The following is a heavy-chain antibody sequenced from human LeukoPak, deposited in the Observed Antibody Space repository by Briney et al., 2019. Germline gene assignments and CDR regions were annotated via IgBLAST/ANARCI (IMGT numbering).Heavy chain of an antibody. CDR1: GFTFSSYS. CDR3: ARDPGYCSSTSCRNH. V-gene: IGHV3-21*01. CDR2: ISSSSSYI. J-gene: IGHJ4*02. D-gene: IGHD2-2*01. Sequence: GGSLRLSFAASGFTFSSYSMNWVRQAPGKGLEWVSSISSSSSYIYYADSVKGRFTISRDNAKNSLYLQMNSLRAEDTAVYYCARDPGYCSSTSCRNHWGQGTLVTVSS.